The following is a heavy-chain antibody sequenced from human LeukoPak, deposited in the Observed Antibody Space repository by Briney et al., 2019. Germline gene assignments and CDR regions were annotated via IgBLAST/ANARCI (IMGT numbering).Heavy chain of an antibody. CDR1: GFTFSTHW. D-gene: IGHD3-10*01. V-gene: IGHV3-74*01. CDR2: ISGDGSMT. J-gene: IGHJ6*02. Sequence: GGSLRLSCAASGFTFSTHWMYWVRQAPGKELVWVSRISGDGSMTSYADSVKGRFTISRDNAKDTLLLQMTSLRVEDTAVYSCASLLTPYHGSGGGGMDVWGQGTTVTVSS. CDR3: ASLLTPYHGSGGGGMDV.